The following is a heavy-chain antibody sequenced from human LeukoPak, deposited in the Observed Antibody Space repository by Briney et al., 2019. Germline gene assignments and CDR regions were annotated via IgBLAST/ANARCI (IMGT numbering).Heavy chain of an antibody. Sequence: SETLSLTCTVSGGSISSSSYYWGWIRQPPGKGLEWIGSIYYSGSTYYNPSLKSRVTISVDTSKNQFSLKLSSVTAADTAVYYCARIHYYGPYGMDVWGQGTTVTVSS. V-gene: IGHV4-39*07. D-gene: IGHD3-10*01. J-gene: IGHJ6*02. CDR1: GGSISSSSYY. CDR3: ARIHYYGPYGMDV. CDR2: IYYSGST.